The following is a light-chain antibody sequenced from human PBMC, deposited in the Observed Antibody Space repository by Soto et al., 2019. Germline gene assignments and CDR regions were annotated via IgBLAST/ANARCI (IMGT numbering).Light chain of an antibody. Sequence: QSALSQPRSVSWSPGQSVTISCTGTSRDVGGYNYVSWYQQHPGKAPKLLIYDVTKRPSGVPDRFSGSKSGNTASLTISGLQAEDEADYYCCSFAGDYTYVFEAGTKVTVL. CDR1: SRDVGGYNY. CDR2: DVT. CDR3: CSFAGDYTYV. J-gene: IGLJ1*01. V-gene: IGLV2-11*01.